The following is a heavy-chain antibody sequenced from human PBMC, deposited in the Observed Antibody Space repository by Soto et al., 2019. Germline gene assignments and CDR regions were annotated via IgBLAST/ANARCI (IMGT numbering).Heavy chain of an antibody. D-gene: IGHD6-6*01. J-gene: IGHJ6*03. CDR1: GGTFSSYT. Sequence: QVQLVQSGAEVKKPGSSVKVSCKASGGTFSSYTISWVRQAPGQGLEWMGRMIPILGIANYAQKFQGRVTITADKSTSTAYMELSSLRSEDTAVYYCARDGHSSSSRFNYYYYMDVWGKGTTVTVSS. CDR3: ARDGHSSSSRFNYYYYMDV. CDR2: MIPILGIA. V-gene: IGHV1-69*08.